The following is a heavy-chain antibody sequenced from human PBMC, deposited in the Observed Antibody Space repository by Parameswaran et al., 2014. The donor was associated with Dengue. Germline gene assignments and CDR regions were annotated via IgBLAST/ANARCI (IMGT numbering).Heavy chain of an antibody. J-gene: IGHJ6*02. D-gene: IGHD3-22*01. CDR2: IFYSGST. Sequence: VRQAPGKGLEWIGYIFYSGSTNYNPSLKSRVTISVATSKNQFSLKLSSVTAADTAVYYCARENLIYYDSSGYNSYYYGMDVWGQGTTVTVSS. V-gene: IGHV4-59*01. CDR3: ARENLIYYDSSGYNSYYYGMDV.